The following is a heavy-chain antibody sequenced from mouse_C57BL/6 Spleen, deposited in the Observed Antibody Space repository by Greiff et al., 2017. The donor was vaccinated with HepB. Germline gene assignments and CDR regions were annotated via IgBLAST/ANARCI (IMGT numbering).Heavy chain of an antibody. CDR1: GFNIKDDY. CDR2: IDPENGDT. J-gene: IGHJ1*03. V-gene: IGHV14-4*01. D-gene: IGHD1-1*01. CDR3: TRYYYGSSYLWYFDV. Sequence: EVQGVESGAELVRPGASVKLYCTASGFNIKDDYMHWVKQRPEQGLEWIGWIDPENGDTEYASKFQGKATITADTSANTAYLQLSSLTSEDTAVYYCTRYYYGSSYLWYFDVWGTGTTVTVSS.